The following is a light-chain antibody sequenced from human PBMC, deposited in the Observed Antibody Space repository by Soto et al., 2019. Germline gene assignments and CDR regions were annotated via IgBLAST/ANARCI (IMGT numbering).Light chain of an antibody. V-gene: IGKV1-12*01. Sequence: DIQMTQSPSSVSASVGDRVTITCRASQDIGSWLAWYQQKPGKAPKLLIYAASSLQSGVPSRFSGSGSGTGVTLSISSLQPEDFATYYCQQANSFPSTFGGGTKVEIK. J-gene: IGKJ4*01. CDR1: QDIGSW. CDR3: QQANSFPST. CDR2: AAS.